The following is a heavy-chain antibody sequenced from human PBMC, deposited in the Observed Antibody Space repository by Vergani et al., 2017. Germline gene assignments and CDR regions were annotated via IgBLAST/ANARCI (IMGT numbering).Heavy chain of an antibody. CDR3: ARADDFWSGYPPPCDAFDI. CDR2: IYYSGST. J-gene: IGHJ3*02. Sequence: QVQLQESGPGLVKPSQTLSLTCTVSGGSISSGGYYWSWIRQHPGKGLEWIGYIYYSGSTYYNPSLKSRVTISVDTSKNQFSLKLSSVTAADTAVYYCARADDFWSGYPPPCDAFDIWGQGTMVTVSS. D-gene: IGHD3-3*01. CDR1: GGSISSGGYY. V-gene: IGHV4-31*03.